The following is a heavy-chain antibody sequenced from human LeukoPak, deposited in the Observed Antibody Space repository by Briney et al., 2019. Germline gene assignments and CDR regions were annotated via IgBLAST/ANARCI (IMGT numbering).Heavy chain of an antibody. CDR1: GYSFTTYW. V-gene: IGHV5-51*01. Sequence: GESLKIFCKGSGYSFTTYWIAWVRQMPGKGLEWIVVIYPGNSDNTYSPSFQGQVTISVDKSISHAYLQWSSLKALDNAIYYCARHLSSITRCPHYWGQGTLVTVSS. CDR2: IYPGNSDN. D-gene: IGHD2-2*01. J-gene: IGHJ4*02. CDR3: ARHLSSITRCPHY.